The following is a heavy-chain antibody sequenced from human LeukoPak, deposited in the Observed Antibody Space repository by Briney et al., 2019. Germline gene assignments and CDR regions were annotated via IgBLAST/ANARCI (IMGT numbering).Heavy chain of an antibody. CDR2: MNPNSGNT. Sequence: ASVKVSCKASGYTFTSYDINWVRQATGQGLEWMGWMNPNSGNTGYAQKFQGRVTMTRNTSISTAYMELSSLRSEDTAAYYCARGWDSLSSYYGSGSYSDYWGQGTLVTVSS. V-gene: IGHV1-8*01. CDR3: ARGWDSLSSYYGSGSYSDY. J-gene: IGHJ4*02. CDR1: GYTFTSYD. D-gene: IGHD3-10*01.